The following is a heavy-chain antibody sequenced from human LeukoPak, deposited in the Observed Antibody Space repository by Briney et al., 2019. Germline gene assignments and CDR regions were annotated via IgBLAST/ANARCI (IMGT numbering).Heavy chain of an antibody. V-gene: IGHV4-59*01. J-gene: IGHJ6*02. CDR1: GGSISSYY. CDR3: ARDTYYYDSSGYPGYYYYGMDV. Sequence: SETLSLTCTVPGGSISSYYWSWIRQPPGKGLEWSGYIYYSGSTNYNPSLKSRVIISVDTSKNQFSLKLSSVTAADTAVYYCARDTYYYDSSGYPGYYYYGMDVWGQGTTVTVSS. D-gene: IGHD3-22*01. CDR2: IYYSGST.